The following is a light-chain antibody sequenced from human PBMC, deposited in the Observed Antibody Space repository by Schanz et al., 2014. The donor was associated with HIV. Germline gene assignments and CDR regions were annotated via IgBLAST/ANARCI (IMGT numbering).Light chain of an antibody. Sequence: QSVLTQPPSASGTPGQSVTVSCSGSTSNTGSNTVDWFQQLPGTAPKLLIYNTNVRPSGVPDRFSGSKSGTSASLAISGLQSEDEADYYCATWDDSLNVWVFGGGTKVTVL. J-gene: IGLJ3*02. CDR3: ATWDDSLNVWV. V-gene: IGLV1-44*01. CDR2: NTN. CDR1: TSNTGSNT.